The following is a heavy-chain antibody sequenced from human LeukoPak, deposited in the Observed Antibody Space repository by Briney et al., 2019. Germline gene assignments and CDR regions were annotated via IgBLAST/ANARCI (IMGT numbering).Heavy chain of an antibody. D-gene: IGHD6-6*01. V-gene: IGHV1-8*01. CDR2: MNPNSGNT. Sequence: ASVTVSCTASGYTFTSYDTNWVRQAPGQGLEWMGWMNPNSGNTGYAQKFQGRVTMTRNTSISTAYMELSSLRSEDTAVYYCARWDSRHYYYYGMDVWGQGTTVTVSS. CDR3: ARWDSRHYYYYGMDV. J-gene: IGHJ6*02. CDR1: GYTFTSYD.